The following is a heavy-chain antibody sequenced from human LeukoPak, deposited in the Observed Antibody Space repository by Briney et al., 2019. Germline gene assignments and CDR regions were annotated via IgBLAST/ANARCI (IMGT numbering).Heavy chain of an antibody. V-gene: IGHV3-7*01. CDR3: ARDKFGGTDY. CDR1: GFTFSNYG. Sequence: PGGSLRLSCAASGFTFSNYGIHWVRQAPGKGLEWVANIKQDGSEKYYVDSVKGRFTISRDNAKNSLYLQMNSLRAEDTAVYYCARDKFGGTDYWGQGTLVTVSS. J-gene: IGHJ4*02. D-gene: IGHD3-16*01. CDR2: IKQDGSEK.